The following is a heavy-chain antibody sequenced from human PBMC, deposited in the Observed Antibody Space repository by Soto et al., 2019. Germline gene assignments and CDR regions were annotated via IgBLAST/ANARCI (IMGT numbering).Heavy chain of an antibody. CDR3: ARFSPPRKSYDSNPGWFDP. D-gene: IGHD3-22*01. V-gene: IGHV4-59*01. CDR2: VSSTGST. J-gene: IGHJ5*02. CDR1: GGSMNSYY. Sequence: SETLSLTCNVSGGSMNSYYWTWIRQSPGKGLEWIGYVSSTGSTNYNPSLKSRLTMSLDTSTNEVSLSLTSVTAADAAVYFCARFSPPRKSYDSNPGWFDPWGQGIMVTVSS.